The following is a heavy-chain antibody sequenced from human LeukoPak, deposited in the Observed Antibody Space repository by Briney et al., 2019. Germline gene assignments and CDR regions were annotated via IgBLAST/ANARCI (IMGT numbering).Heavy chain of an antibody. V-gene: IGHV6-1*01. Sequence: SQTLSLTCAISGDSVSSNSAAWNWIRQSTSRGLEWLGRTYYRSKWYNDYAESVKSRITINPDTSKNQFSLQLNSVTPDDTAVYFCARSHGGSSNWFDPWGQGTLVTVSS. J-gene: IGHJ5*02. CDR3: ARSHGGSSNWFDP. CDR1: GDSVSSNSAA. D-gene: IGHD2-15*01. CDR2: TYYRSKWYN.